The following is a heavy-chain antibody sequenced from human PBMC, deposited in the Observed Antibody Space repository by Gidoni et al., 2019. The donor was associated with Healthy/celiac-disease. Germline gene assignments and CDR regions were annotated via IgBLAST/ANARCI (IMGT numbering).Heavy chain of an antibody. CDR2: INHSGST. J-gene: IGHJ4*02. V-gene: IGHV4-34*01. CDR1: GGSFSGYY. D-gene: IGHD6-19*01. Sequence: QVQLQQWGAGLLKPSDTLSLTCAVYGGSFSGYYWSWNRQPPGKGLEWIGEINHSGSTNYNPSLKSRVTISVDTSKNQFSLKLSSVTAADTAVYYCARRIAVAGTGFDYWGQGTLVTVSS. CDR3: ARRIAVAGTGFDY.